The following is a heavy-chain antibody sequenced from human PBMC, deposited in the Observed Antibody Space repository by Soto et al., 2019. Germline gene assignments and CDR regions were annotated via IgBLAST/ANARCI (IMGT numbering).Heavy chain of an antibody. CDR2: VYSAGST. J-gene: IGHJ4*02. CDR3: AGDLPQRRVTPKP. Sequence: EVQLVESGGGLVQPGGSLRLSCAASGFIVSNYYMSWVRQAPGKGLEWVSIVYSAGSTYYADSVKGRFTISRDDSKNTLYLQMNSGRAEDRAVYYGAGDLPQRRVTPKPGGQETLVPVSA. V-gene: IGHV3-66*01. CDR1: GFIVSNYY. D-gene: IGHD2-21*02.